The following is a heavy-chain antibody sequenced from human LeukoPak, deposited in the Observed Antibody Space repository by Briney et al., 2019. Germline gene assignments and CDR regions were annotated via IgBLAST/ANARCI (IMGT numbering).Heavy chain of an antibody. J-gene: IGHJ5*02. D-gene: IGHD4-11*01. Sequence: ASVKVSCKASGYTFNGYYMHWLRQAPGQGLEWMGWINPNSGGTNYAQKFQGRVTMTRDTSISTAYMELSRLRSDDTAVYYCARARAGPKDYSNVGFDPWGQGTLVTVSS. CDR1: GYTFNGYY. CDR3: ARARAGPKDYSNVGFDP. CDR2: INPNSGGT. V-gene: IGHV1-2*02.